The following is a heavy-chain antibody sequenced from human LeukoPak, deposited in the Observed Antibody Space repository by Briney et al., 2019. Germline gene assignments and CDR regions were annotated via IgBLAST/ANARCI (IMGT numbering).Heavy chain of an antibody. CDR1: GFTFSDYW. CDR2: IKEDGNEK. J-gene: IGHJ3*02. V-gene: IGHV3-7*01. Sequence: GGSLRLSCAASGFTFSDYWMTWVRQAPGKGLEWVANIKEDGNEKYYVDSVKGRFTISRDNAKNSLYLQMNSLRVEDTAVYYCAKDLPIFTFPYYYDTLDIWGQGTRVTVSS. D-gene: IGHD3-22*01. CDR3: AKDLPIFTFPYYYDTLDI.